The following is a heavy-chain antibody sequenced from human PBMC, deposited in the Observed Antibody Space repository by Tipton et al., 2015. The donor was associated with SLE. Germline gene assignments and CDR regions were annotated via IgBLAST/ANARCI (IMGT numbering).Heavy chain of an antibody. D-gene: IGHD3-22*01. CDR2: IYHSGST. CDR3: ARYYYDSSGYYPAEYFQH. Sequence: TLSLTCAVYGGSFSGYYWGWIRQPPGKGLEWIGSIYHSGSTYYNPSLKSRVTISVDTSKNQFSLKLSSVTAADTAVYYCARYYYDSSGYYPAEYFQHWGQGTLVTVSS. V-gene: IGHV4-34*01. J-gene: IGHJ1*01. CDR1: GGSFSGYY.